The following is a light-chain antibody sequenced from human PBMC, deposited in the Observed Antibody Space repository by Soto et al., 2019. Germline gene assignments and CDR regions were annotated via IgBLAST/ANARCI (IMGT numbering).Light chain of an antibody. V-gene: IGKV3-15*01. J-gene: IGKJ1*01. Sequence: IVMTQSPATLSVSPGERANLSCRASQSVGTKLAWYQQTPGQAPRLLIYGASNRATGVPARISGSVSGTEFTLTIASLQSEDFAVYYCQQYSSWLCTFGQGTKVEIK. CDR3: QQYSSWLCT. CDR1: QSVGTK. CDR2: GAS.